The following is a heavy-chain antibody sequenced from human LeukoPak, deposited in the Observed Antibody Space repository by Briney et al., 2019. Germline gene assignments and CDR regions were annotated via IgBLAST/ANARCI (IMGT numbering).Heavy chain of an antibody. CDR2: IYYSGST. Sequence: SETLSLTCTVSGGSISSGSYYWSWIRQPAGKGLEWIGYIYYSGSTNYNPSLKSRVTISVDTSKNQFSLKLSSVTAADTAVYYCARGIAAAGVFDYWGQGTLVTVSS. CDR3: ARGIAAAGVFDY. CDR1: GGSISSGSYY. D-gene: IGHD6-13*01. J-gene: IGHJ4*02. V-gene: IGHV4-61*10.